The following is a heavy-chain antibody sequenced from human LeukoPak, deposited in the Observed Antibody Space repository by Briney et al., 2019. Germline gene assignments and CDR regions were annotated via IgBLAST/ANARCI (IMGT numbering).Heavy chain of an antibody. CDR2: ISGSGGST. J-gene: IGHJ4*02. V-gene: IGHV3-23*01. CDR1: GFTFSSYA. Sequence: PGGSLRLSCAASGFTFSSYAMSWVRQAPGKGLEWVSAISGSGGSTYYADSVKGRFTISRDNSKNTLYLQMNSLRAEDTAVYYCAKASRLLHGSRSYPGYFDYWGQGALVTVSS. CDR3: AKASRLLHGSRSYPGYFDY. D-gene: IGHD3-10*01.